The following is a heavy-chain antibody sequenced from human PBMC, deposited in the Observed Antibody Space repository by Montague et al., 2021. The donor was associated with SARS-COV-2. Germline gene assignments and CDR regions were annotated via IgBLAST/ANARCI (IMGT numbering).Heavy chain of an antibody. V-gene: IGHV4-34*01. J-gene: IGHJ3*02. CDR2: INHSGST. Sequence: SETLSLTCAVYGGFFSGYYWSWIRQPPGKGLEWIGEINHSGSTXXXPSXXXRVTISVDTSKNQFSLKLSSVTAADTAVYYCAIPMVRGFSRAFDIWGQGTMVTVSS. D-gene: IGHD3-10*01. CDR3: AIPMVRGFSRAFDI. CDR1: GGFFSGYY.